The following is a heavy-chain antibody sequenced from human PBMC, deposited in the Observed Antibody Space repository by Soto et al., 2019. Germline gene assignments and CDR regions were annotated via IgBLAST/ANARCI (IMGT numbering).Heavy chain of an antibody. D-gene: IGHD7-27*01. CDR2: ISPSGETV. CDR3: ARELPGTGGFEY. Sequence: QVQLVQSGAEVREPGASVKVSCKASGFTLNPYYIHCVRQAPGQGLEWMGLISPSGETVSYAQKFQGSVTVTSDTSITTVHMELTSLRSEDTGIYYRARELPGTGGFEYGGQGTLVTVSS. V-gene: IGHV1-46*02. CDR1: GFTLNPYY. J-gene: IGHJ4*02.